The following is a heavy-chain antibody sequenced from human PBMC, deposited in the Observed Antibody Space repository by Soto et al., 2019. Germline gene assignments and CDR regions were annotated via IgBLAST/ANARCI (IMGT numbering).Heavy chain of an antibody. CDR3: ARAIRNAHYYYYYMDV. V-gene: IGHV3-33*01. CDR1: GFTFSSYG. Sequence: QVQLVESGGGVVQPGRSLRLSCAASGFTFSSYGMHWVRQAPGKGLEWVAVIWYDGSNKYYADSVKGRFTISRDNSKNTLYLQMNSLRAEDTAVYYCARAIRNAHYYYYYMDVWGKGTTVTVSS. J-gene: IGHJ6*03. D-gene: IGHD4-4*01. CDR2: IWYDGSNK.